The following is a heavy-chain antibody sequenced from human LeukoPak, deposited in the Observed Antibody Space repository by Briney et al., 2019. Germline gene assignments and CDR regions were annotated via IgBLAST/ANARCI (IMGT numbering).Heavy chain of an antibody. D-gene: IGHD3-10*01. CDR3: ARPTMVRGDPYYFDY. J-gene: IGHJ4*02. CDR1: GGSISSSSYY. CDR2: IYYSGST. V-gene: IGHV4-39*01. Sequence: SETLSLTCTVSGGSISSSSYYCGWIRQPPGKGLEWIGSIYYSGSTYYNPSLKSRVTISVDTSKNQFSLKLSSVTAADTAVYYCARPTMVRGDPYYFDYWGQGTLVTVSS.